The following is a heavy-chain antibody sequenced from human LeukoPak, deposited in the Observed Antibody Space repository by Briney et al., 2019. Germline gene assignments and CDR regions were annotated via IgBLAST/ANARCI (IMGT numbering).Heavy chain of an antibody. CDR3: ASLGVVVVFDAFDI. J-gene: IGHJ3*02. V-gene: IGHV3-21*01. D-gene: IGHD3-22*01. Sequence: GGSLRLSCAASGFTFSSYSMNWVRQAPGKGLEWVSSISSSSSYIYYADSVKGRFTISRDNAKNSLYLQMNSLRAEDTAVYYCASLGVVVVFDAFDIWGQGTMVTVSS. CDR2: ISSSSSYI. CDR1: GFTFSSYS.